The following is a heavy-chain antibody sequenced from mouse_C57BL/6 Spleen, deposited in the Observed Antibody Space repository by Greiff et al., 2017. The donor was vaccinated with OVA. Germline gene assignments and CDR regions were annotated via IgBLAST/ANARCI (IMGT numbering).Heavy chain of an antibody. V-gene: IGHV1-82*01. CDR2: IYPGDGDT. CDR3: ARLGLYYGSSYGYFDV. J-gene: IGHJ1*03. D-gene: IGHD1-1*01. Sequence: QVQLQQSGPELVKPGASVKISCKASGYAFSSSWMNWVKQRPGKGLEWIGRIYPGDGDTNYNGKFKGKATLTADKSSSTAYMQLSSLTSEDSAVYFCARLGLYYGSSYGYFDVWGTGTTVTVSS. CDR1: GYAFSSSW.